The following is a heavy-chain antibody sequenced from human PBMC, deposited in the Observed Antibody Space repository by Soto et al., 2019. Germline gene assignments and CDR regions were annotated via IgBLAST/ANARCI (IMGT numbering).Heavy chain of an antibody. D-gene: IGHD6-6*01. CDR2: ISPDGTTT. J-gene: IGHJ4*02. V-gene: IGHV3-74*01. CDR3: ARDLGSSPGY. Sequence: PGWSLRLSWAASGFTFTSSWMFWFRQAPEKGLVWISRISPDGTTTNYADSVKGRFTISRDNAKNTVYLQMNSLRAEDTAVYYCARDLGSSPGYWGQGTLVTGS. CDR1: GFTFTSSW.